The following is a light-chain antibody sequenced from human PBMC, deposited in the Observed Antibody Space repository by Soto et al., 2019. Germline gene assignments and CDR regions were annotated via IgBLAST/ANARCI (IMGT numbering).Light chain of an antibody. J-gene: IGKJ1*01. V-gene: IGKV4-1*01. CDR2: WAS. Sequence: DIVMTQSPDSLAVSLGERATINCKSSQSLLYSSNNKNYLAWYQQRPGQPPKLLIYWASTRESGVPDRFSGSGSGTDFTLTISSLQAEDVAVYYCQQYYSSPTFGQGTKVEI. CDR1: QSLLYSSNNKNY. CDR3: QQYYSSPT.